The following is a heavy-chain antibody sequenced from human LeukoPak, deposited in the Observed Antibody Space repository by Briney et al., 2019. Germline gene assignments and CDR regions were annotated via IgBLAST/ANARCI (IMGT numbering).Heavy chain of an antibody. D-gene: IGHD4-17*01. CDR3: ARDSFMTTVTPSSMDV. J-gene: IGHJ6*02. CDR1: GYTXTTYY. CDR2: INSSGGST. V-gene: IGHV1-46*01. Sequence: GASVTVSCKASGYTXTTYYMHGVRQAPGQGLEWMGIINSSGGSTRYTQKFQGRVTMTRDTSTSTVYMELSSLRSVDTAVYYCARDSFMTTVTPSSMDVWGQGTTVTVSS.